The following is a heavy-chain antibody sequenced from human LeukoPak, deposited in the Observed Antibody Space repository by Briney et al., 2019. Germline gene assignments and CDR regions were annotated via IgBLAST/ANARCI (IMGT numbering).Heavy chain of an antibody. D-gene: IGHD4-17*01. J-gene: IGHJ6*03. Sequence: GGSLRLSCAASGFTFDDYGMSWVRQAPGKGLEWVSGINWNGGSTGYADSVKDRFTISRDNAKNSLYLQMNSLRAEDTALYYCAREGYGDYYHYYYYYMDVWGKGTTVTVSS. CDR2: INWNGGST. CDR1: GFTFDDYG. V-gene: IGHV3-20*04. CDR3: AREGYGDYYHYYYYYMDV.